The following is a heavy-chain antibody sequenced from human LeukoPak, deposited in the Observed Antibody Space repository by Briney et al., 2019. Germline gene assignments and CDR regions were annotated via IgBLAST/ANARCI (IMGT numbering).Heavy chain of an antibody. Sequence: ASVKVSCKASGYSFTAYDINWVRQATGQGLEWIGYINPNTGLTEYAQKFQGRVSLTRDTSITTAYMELNTLTSEDTAVYYCAGGRTDIVVVPATLRNYYFDYWGQGTLVTVSS. V-gene: IGHV1-8*01. D-gene: IGHD2-2*01. CDR2: INPNTGLT. J-gene: IGHJ4*02. CDR1: GYSFTAYD. CDR3: AGGRTDIVVVPATLRNYYFDY.